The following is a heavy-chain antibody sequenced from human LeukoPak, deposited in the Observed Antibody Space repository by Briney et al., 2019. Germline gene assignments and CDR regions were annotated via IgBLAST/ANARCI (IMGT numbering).Heavy chain of an antibody. Sequence: GGSLRLSCEASGFTFTTSWMHWVRQAPGKGLVWVSRIKTDGSITTYGDSVKGRFTISRDNARSTPYLQMDSLRAEDTAVYYCAGDQGPSGIGWFDPWGQGTLVTVSS. CDR1: GFTFTTSW. V-gene: IGHV3-74*03. J-gene: IGHJ5*02. D-gene: IGHD1-26*01. CDR3: AGDQGPSGIGWFDP. CDR2: IKTDGSIT.